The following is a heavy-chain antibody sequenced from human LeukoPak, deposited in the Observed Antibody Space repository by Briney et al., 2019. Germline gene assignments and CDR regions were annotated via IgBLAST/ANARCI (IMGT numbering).Heavy chain of an antibody. V-gene: IGHV3-21*01. J-gene: IGHJ4*02. CDR2: ISSSSSYI. CDR3: ARWHWSSSFFDY. Sequence: GGSLRLSCAASGFTFSSYWMHWVRQAPGKGLEWVSSISSSSSYIYYADSVKGRFTISRDNAKNSLYLQMNSLRAEDTAVYYCARWHWSSSFFDYWGQGTLVTVSS. CDR1: GFTFSSYW. D-gene: IGHD6-6*01.